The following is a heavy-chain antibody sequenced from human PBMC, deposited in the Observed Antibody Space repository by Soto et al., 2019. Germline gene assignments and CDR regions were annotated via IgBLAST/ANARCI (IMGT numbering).Heavy chain of an antibody. CDR1: GGSISSSSYY. CDR3: ARAVCCSTSCYSYYYYYGMDV. D-gene: IGHD2-2*01. V-gene: IGHV4-39*01. CDR2: IYYSGST. J-gene: IGHJ6*02. Sequence: KPSETLSLTCTVSGGSISSSSYYWGWIRQPPGEGLEWIGSIYYSGSTYYNPSLKSRVTISVDTSKNQFSLKLSSVTAADTAVYYCARAVCCSTSCYSYYYYYGMDVWGQGTTVTVSS.